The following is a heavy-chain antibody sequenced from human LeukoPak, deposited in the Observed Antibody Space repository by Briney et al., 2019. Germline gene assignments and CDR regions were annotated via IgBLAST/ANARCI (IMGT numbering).Heavy chain of an antibody. CDR2: LSGSGDRT. CDR3: ARRPFSTGWNYFDY. Sequence: PGGSLRLSCAASGFTFSSYAMSWVRQAPGKGLEWVSALSGSGDRTYYADSVKGRFTISRDNSKNTLFMQMNSLRAEDTAVYHCARRPFSTGWNYFDYWGQGTLVTVSS. CDR1: GFTFSSYA. V-gene: IGHV3-23*01. D-gene: IGHD2-8*02. J-gene: IGHJ4*02.